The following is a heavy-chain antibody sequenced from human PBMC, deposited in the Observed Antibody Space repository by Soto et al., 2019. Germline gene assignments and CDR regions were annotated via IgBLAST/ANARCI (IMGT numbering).Heavy chain of an antibody. D-gene: IGHD6-19*01. CDR2: IYYSGST. J-gene: IGHJ3*02. V-gene: IGHV4-39*01. CDR3: ARHDLYSSGWYGVRPFDI. Sequence: SETLSLTCTVSGGSISSSSYYWGWIRQPPGKGLEWIGSIYYSGSTYYNPSLKSRVTISVDTSKNQFSLKLSSVTAADTAVYYCARHDLYSSGWYGVRPFDIWSQGTMVTVSS. CDR1: GGSISSSSYY.